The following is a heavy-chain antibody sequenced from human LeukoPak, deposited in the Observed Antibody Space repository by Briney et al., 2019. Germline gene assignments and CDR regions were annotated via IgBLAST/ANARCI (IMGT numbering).Heavy chain of an antibody. CDR1: GFTFSSYA. CDR2: ISGSGGST. D-gene: IGHD3-10*01. J-gene: IGHJ6*02. CDR3: ARDRHYYYGSGSYTPYGMDV. Sequence: GGSLRLSCAASGFTFSSYAMSWVRQAPGKGLEWVSAISGSGGSTYYADSVKGRFTISRDNSKNTLYLQMNSLRAEDTAVYYCARDRHYYYGSGSYTPYGMDVWGQGTTVTVSS. V-gene: IGHV3-23*01.